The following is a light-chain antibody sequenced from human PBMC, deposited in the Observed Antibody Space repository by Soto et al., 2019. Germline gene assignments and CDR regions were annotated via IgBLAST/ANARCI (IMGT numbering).Light chain of an antibody. CDR3: QQYGSSPLFT. CDR1: QSVSSSY. J-gene: IGKJ3*01. CDR2: GAS. Sequence: EIVLTQSPGTLSLSPGERATLSCRASQSVSSSYLAWYRQKPGQAPRLLIYGASGRATGIPDRFSGSGSGTDFTLTISRLEPEDLAVYYCQQYGSSPLFTIGPGTKVDIK. V-gene: IGKV3-20*01.